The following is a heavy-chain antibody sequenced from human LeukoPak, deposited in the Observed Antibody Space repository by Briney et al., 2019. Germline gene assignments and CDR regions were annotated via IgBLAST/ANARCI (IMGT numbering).Heavy chain of an antibody. D-gene: IGHD4-4*01. CDR2: INHSGST. V-gene: IGHV4-34*01. CDR3: ARGPNDYTIDP. J-gene: IGHJ5*02. Sequence: SETLSLTCAVYGGSFSGYYWSGIRQPPGKGLEWIGEINHSGSTNYNPSLKSRVTISVDTSKNQFSLKLSSVTAADTAVYYCARGPNDYTIDPWGQGTLVTVSS. CDR1: GGSFSGYY.